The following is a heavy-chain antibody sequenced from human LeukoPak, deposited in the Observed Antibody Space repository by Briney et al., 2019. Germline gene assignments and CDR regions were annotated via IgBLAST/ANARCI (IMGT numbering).Heavy chain of an antibody. V-gene: IGHV3-13*01. CDR1: GFTFSSFD. Sequence: GGSLRLSCAASGFTFSSFDMHWVRQPAGQGLEWVSTTGTASDTYYPGSVEGRFTLSRDNAKNSLYLQMNSLTAGDTAVYYCARGPPRGKYYYMDVWGKGTTVTVSS. D-gene: IGHD1-1*01. CDR2: TGTASDT. J-gene: IGHJ6*03. CDR3: ARGPPRGKYYYMDV.